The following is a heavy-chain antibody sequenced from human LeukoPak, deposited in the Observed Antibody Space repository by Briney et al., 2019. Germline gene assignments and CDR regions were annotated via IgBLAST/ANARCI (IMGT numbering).Heavy chain of an antibody. CDR3: GGNSDY. CDR1: GFTFSSYW. J-gene: IGHJ4*02. D-gene: IGHD4-23*01. Sequence: GGSLRLSCAASGFTFSSYWMSWVRQAPGKGLEWVANIKQDGSEKYYVDSVKGRFTISRDNSKNTLYLQMNSLRAEDTAMYYCGGNSDYWGQGILVTVSS. CDR2: IKQDGSEK. V-gene: IGHV3-7*03.